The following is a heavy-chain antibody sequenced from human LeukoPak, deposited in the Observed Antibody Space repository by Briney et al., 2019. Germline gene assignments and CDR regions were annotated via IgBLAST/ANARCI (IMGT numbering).Heavy chain of an antibody. CDR1: GYPFTGYY. V-gene: IGHV1-2*02. J-gene: IGHJ4*02. D-gene: IGHD3-16*01. Sequence: GASVKVSCKASGYPFTGYYVHWVRQAPGHGLEWMGWVNPRNGGTHSAQKFQGRLSMTRDTSISTAYMELSRLRSDDTAIYFCARGGKSELGTCDHWGQGTLVTVSS. CDR2: VNPRNGGT. CDR3: ARGGKSELGTCDH.